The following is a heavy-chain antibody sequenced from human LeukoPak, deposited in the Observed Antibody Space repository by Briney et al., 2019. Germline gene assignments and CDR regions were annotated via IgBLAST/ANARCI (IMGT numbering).Heavy chain of an antibody. J-gene: IGHJ4*02. CDR1: GFSFSAYW. D-gene: IGHD2-15*01. CDR2: INPAGRET. CDR3: ARFGYVAAVDV. Sequence: GGTLRLSCAASGFSFSAYWMTWVRQAPGTGLEGVANINPAGRETYYVDPVKGRFSISRGNAKNLVYLQMNSLRAEDTAVYHCARFGYVAAVDVWGAGTPVTVSS. V-gene: IGHV3-7*01.